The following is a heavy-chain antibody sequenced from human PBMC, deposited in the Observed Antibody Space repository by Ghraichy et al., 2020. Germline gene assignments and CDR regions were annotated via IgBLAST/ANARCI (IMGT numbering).Heavy chain of an antibody. CDR2: ISGSGGST. J-gene: IGHJ5*02. CDR3: ANPPPGIAAAGGWFDP. D-gene: IGHD6-13*01. Sequence: LSLTCAASGFTFSSYAMSWVRQAPGKGLEWVSAISGSGGSTYYADSVKGRFTISRDNSKNTLYLQMNSLRAEDTAVYYCANPPPGIAAAGGWFDPWGQGTLVTVSS. V-gene: IGHV3-23*01. CDR1: GFTFSSYA.